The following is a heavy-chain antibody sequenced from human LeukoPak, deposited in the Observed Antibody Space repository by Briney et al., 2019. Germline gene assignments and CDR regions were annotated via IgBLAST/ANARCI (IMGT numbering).Heavy chain of an antibody. CDR2: IYTSGST. CDR3: VRGGVLLGYFDY. CDR1: GGSISSGSYY. D-gene: IGHD1-26*01. J-gene: IGHJ4*02. Sequence: SETLSLTCTVSGGSISSGSYYWSWIRQPAGKGLEWIGRIYTSGSTNYNPSLKSRVTISVDTSKNQFSLKLSSVTAADTAVYYCVRGGVLLGYFDYWGQGTLVTVSS. V-gene: IGHV4-61*02.